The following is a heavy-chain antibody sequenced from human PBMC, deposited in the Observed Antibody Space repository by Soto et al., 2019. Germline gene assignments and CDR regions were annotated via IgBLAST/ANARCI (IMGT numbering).Heavy chain of an antibody. Sequence: ASVKVSCKASGYTFTGYYMHWLRQAPGQGLEWMGWINPNSGGTNYAQKFQGRVTMTRDTSISTAYMELSRLRSDDTAVYYCARALQYCSSTSCSYYYYYYGMDVWGQGTTVTVSS. CDR1: GYTFTGYY. CDR3: ARALQYCSSTSCSYYYYYYGMDV. D-gene: IGHD2-2*01. J-gene: IGHJ6*02. V-gene: IGHV1-2*02. CDR2: INPNSGGT.